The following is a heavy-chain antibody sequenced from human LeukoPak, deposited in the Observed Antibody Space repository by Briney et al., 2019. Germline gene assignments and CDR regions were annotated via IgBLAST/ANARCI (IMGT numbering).Heavy chain of an antibody. CDR3: ARDGIAATKDFDY. Sequence: GGSLRLSCAASGFTFSSYSMNWVRQAPGKGLEWVSYISSSSSTIHYADSVKGRFTISRDNAKNSLYLQMNSLRAEDTAVYYCARDGIAATKDFDYWGQGTLVTVSS. CDR2: ISSSSSTI. D-gene: IGHD6-13*01. V-gene: IGHV3-48*01. CDR1: GFTFSSYS. J-gene: IGHJ4*02.